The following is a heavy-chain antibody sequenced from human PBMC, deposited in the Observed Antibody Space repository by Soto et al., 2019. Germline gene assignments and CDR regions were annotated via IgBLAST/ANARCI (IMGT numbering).Heavy chain of an antibody. Sequence: ASVKVSCKASGYTFTSYGISLVRQAPGQGLEWXGXIXXXNXNXXXAXXXQGRVTMTTDTSTSTAYMELRSLRSDDTAVYYCARVASVVTASLDYWGQGTLVTVSS. CDR1: GYTFTSYG. CDR2: IXXXNXNX. J-gene: IGHJ4*02. D-gene: IGHD2-21*02. V-gene: IGHV1-18*01. CDR3: ARVASVVTASLDY.